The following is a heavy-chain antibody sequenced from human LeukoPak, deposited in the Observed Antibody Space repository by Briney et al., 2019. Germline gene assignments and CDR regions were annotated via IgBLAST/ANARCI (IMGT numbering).Heavy chain of an antibody. CDR1: GFTFSSYG. CDR2: ISYDGSNK. V-gene: IGHV3-30*03. Sequence: GRSLRLSCAASGFTFSSYGMHWVRQAPGKGLEWVAVISYDGSNKYYADSVKGRFTISRDNSKNTLYLQMNSLRAEDTAVYYCARIATYSSGWQDAFDIWGQGTMVTVSS. CDR3: ARIATYSSGWQDAFDI. J-gene: IGHJ3*02. D-gene: IGHD6-19*01.